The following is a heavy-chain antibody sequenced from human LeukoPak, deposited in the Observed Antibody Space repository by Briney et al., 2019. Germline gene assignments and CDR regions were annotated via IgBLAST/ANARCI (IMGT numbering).Heavy chain of an antibody. CDR2: ISYDGSNK. CDR3: AKAGIRDKWLLDV. D-gene: IGHD5-24*01. Sequence: GGSLRLSCAASGFTFSSYGMHWVRQAPGKGLACLAVISYDGSNKYYADSVKGRFTISRDNSKNTLYLQMNSLRAEDTAVYFRAKAGIRDKWLLDVWGKGTTVTVSS. J-gene: IGHJ6*04. CDR1: GFTFSSYG. V-gene: IGHV3-30*18.